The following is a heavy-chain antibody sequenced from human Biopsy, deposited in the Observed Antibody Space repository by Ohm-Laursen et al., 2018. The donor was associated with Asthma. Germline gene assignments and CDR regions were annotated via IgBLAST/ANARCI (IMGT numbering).Heavy chain of an antibody. Sequence: SLRLSCSASGFSFSRYGTHWVRQAPGKGLEWVAVISFDGSNKYYGDSVKGRFTISRDNAKNSLYLQMNSLRAEDTAVYYCARDTRPNWFDPWGQGTLVTVSS. CDR1: GFSFSRYG. V-gene: IGHV3-30*03. CDR3: ARDTRPNWFDP. D-gene: IGHD3-3*01. J-gene: IGHJ5*02. CDR2: ISFDGSNK.